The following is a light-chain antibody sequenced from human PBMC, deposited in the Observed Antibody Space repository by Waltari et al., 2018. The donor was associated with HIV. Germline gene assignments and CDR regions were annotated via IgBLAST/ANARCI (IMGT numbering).Light chain of an antibody. CDR1: KLDEKY. V-gene: IGLV3-1*01. CDR3: QAWGNSTAL. J-gene: IGLJ2*01. CDR2: QDE. Sequence: FELSQPPSLSVSPGQTASITCTGDKLDEKYVCWFQQRPGQSPVEVIYQDEKRPSGVPERFSGSNSGNTATLTISGTQTVDEAEYYCQAWGNSTALFGGGTKLTVL.